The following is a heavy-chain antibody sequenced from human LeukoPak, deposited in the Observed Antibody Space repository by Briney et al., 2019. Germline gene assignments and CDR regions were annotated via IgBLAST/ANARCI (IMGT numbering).Heavy chain of an antibody. Sequence: ASVKVSCKTSGYIFISRGISWVRQAPRQGLEWMGRINPNSGVANYAQKFQGRVTMTRVTSVNTAYMDLSTLRSDDTAVYYCARATIQYYDSSGHHWAFDIWGQGTMVTVSS. D-gene: IGHD3-22*01. J-gene: IGHJ3*02. V-gene: IGHV1-2*06. CDR2: INPNSGVA. CDR3: ARATIQYYDSSGHHWAFDI. CDR1: GYIFISRG.